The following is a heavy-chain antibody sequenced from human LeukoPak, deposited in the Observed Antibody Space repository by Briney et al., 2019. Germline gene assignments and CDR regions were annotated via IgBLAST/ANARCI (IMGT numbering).Heavy chain of an antibody. CDR3: AGDVLVSGGSYYHGY. CDR1: GYALTELS. V-gene: IGHV1-24*01. D-gene: IGHD3-3*02. Sequence: ASVKVSCKVSGYALTELSMHWVRQAPGKGFEWMGGVDPKDGEKTYAQTFKGRVSMTDDTSTDTAYMELSGLTSEDTALYYCAGDVLVSGGSYYHGYWGQGTLVTVSS. J-gene: IGHJ4*02. CDR2: VDPKDGEK.